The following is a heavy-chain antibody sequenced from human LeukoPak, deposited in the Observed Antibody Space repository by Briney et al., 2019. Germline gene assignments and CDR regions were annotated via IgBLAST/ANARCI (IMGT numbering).Heavy chain of an antibody. V-gene: IGHV4-34*01. CDR1: GGSFSGYY. Sequence: SETLSLTCAVYGGSFSGYYWSWIRQPPGEGLEWIGEINHSGSTNYNPSLKSRVTISVDTSKNQFSLKLSSVTAADTAVYYCARVSGRYYYYYGMDVWGQGTTVTVSS. D-gene: IGHD6-25*01. CDR3: ARVSGRYYYYYGMDV. CDR2: INHSGST. J-gene: IGHJ6*02.